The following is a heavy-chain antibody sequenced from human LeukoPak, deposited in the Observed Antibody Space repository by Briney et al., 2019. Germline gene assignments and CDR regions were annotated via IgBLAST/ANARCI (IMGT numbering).Heavy chain of an antibody. D-gene: IGHD3-10*01. V-gene: IGHV3-23*01. CDR2: ISGSGGST. J-gene: IGHJ4*02. CDR1: GFTFSSYA. CDR3: AKGRLWFGEFVDY. Sequence: AGSLRLSCAASGFTFSSYAMNWVRKAPGKGLEWVSAISGSGGSTYYADSVKGRFTITRDNSNNTLYLQMNRLRAEDTAVYCCAKGRLWFGEFVDYWGQGTLVTVSS.